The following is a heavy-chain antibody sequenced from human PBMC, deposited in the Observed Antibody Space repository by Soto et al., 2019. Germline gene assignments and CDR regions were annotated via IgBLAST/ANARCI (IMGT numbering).Heavy chain of an antibody. J-gene: IGHJ4*02. CDR1: GYTFATST. Sequence: GPEAKKPGASVKVSCKASGYTFATSTISWLRQAPGQGPEWMGWIKAYSGNTNYAQKLQGRLTMTTDTSTSTAYMELRSLTTGATAIYYCAIADYGDDDYWGQGTLVTVSS. CDR2: IKAYSGNT. V-gene: IGHV1-18*01. D-gene: IGHD4-17*01. CDR3: AIADYGDDDY.